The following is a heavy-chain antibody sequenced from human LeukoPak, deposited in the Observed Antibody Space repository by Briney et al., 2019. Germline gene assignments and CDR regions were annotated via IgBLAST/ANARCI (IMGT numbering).Heavy chain of an antibody. CDR1: GYSISSGYY. CDR3: ARDDYDSSTPYYFDY. CDR2: ISSSDRTISGSTI. D-gene: IGHD3-22*01. V-gene: IGHV3-11*04. Sequence: LSLTCTVSGYSISSGYYWGWIRQPPGKGLEWVAYISSSDRTISGSTIYYADSVKGRFTISRDNAKNSLFLQMNSLRAEDTAVYYCARDDYDSSTPYYFDYWGQGTLVTVSS. J-gene: IGHJ4*02.